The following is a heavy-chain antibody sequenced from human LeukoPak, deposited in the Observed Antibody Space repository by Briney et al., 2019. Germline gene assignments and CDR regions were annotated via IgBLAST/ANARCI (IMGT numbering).Heavy chain of an antibody. D-gene: IGHD6-6*01. Sequence: SETLSLTCAVYGGSFSGYYWSWIRQPPGKGLEWIGEINHSGSTNYNPSLKSRVTISVDTSKNQFSLKLSSVTAADTAVYYCAGGIAARKWGNWFDPWGKGTTVTVSS. CDR3: AGGIAARKWGNWFDP. CDR1: GGSFSGYY. V-gene: IGHV4-34*01. CDR2: INHSGST. J-gene: IGHJ6*04.